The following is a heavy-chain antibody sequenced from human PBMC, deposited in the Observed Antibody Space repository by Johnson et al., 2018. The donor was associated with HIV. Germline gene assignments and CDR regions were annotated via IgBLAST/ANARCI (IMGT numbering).Heavy chain of an antibody. D-gene: IGHD6-6*01. V-gene: IGHV3-13*01. Sequence: MQLVESGGGLVQPGGSLRLSCAASGFTFSSYDMHWVRQATGKGLEWVSAIGTAGDTYYPGSVKGRFTISRENAKNSLYLQMNSLRAGDTAVYYCARANSRGSEYSNLGAFDIWGQGTMVTVSS. CDR1: GFTFSSYD. CDR3: ARANSRGSEYSNLGAFDI. CDR2: IGTAGDT. J-gene: IGHJ3*02.